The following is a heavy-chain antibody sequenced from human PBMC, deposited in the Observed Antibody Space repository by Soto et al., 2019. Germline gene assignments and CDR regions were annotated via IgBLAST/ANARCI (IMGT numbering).Heavy chain of an antibody. CDR2: IYPGDSDT. CDR3: ARRDGSGSYVIYSAFDI. J-gene: IGHJ3*02. CDR1: GYSFTSYW. D-gene: IGHD3-10*01. Sequence: GESLKISCKGSGYSFTSYWIGWVRQMPGKGLEWMGIIYPGDSDTRYSPSFQGQVTIPADKSISTAYLQWRSLKASDTAMYYCARRDGSGSYVIYSAFDIWGQGTMVTVSS. V-gene: IGHV5-51*01.